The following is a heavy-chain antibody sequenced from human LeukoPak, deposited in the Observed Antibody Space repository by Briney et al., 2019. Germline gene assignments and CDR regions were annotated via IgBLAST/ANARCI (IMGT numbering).Heavy chain of an antibody. Sequence: GGSLRLSCAATGFSFSGYWMTWVRQAPGKGLEWVANIKEDGSEKYYADFVKGRFAISRDNAKNSLDLQMNSLRAEDTAVYYCARRGSTDYWGQGTLVTVSS. D-gene: IGHD2/OR15-2a*01. CDR2: IKEDGSEK. CDR1: GFSFSGYW. V-gene: IGHV3-7*03. CDR3: ARRGSTDY. J-gene: IGHJ4*02.